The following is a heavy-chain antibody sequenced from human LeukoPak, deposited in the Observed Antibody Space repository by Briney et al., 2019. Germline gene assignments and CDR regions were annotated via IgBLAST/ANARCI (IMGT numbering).Heavy chain of an antibody. CDR2: INYSGSNA. D-gene: IGHD3-10*01. V-gene: IGHV3-23*01. CDR3: ARSGLYYGSGSPMYYFDY. J-gene: IGHJ4*02. Sequence: GGSLRLSCAASGFTFSISAMTWVRQAPGKGLEWVALINYSGSNAYYADSVRGRFTISRDNSKNTLYLQMNSLRAEDTAVYYCARSGLYYGSGSPMYYFDYWGQGTLVTVSS. CDR1: GFTFSISA.